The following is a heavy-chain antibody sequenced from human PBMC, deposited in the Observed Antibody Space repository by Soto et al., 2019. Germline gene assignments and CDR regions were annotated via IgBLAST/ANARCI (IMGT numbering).Heavy chain of an antibody. CDR1: GFTFSSYS. CDR2: ISSSSSYI. V-gene: IGHV3-21*01. J-gene: IGHJ6*02. CDR3: ARELPRVYYYYYYGMDV. Sequence: PGGSLRLSCAASGFTFSSYSMNWVRQAPGKGLEWVSSISSSSSYIYYAGSVKGRFTISRDNAKNSLYLQMNSLRAEDTAVYYCARELPRVYYYYYYGMDVWGQGTTVTVSS. D-gene: IGHD2-15*01.